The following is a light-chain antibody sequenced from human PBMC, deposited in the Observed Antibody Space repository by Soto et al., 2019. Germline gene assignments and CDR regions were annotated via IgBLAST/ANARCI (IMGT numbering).Light chain of an antibody. V-gene: IGKV1-33*01. CDR3: QHYYDLAPP. CDR2: DAA. CDR1: QDIKNY. J-gene: IGKJ4*01. Sequence: DIQMTQSPSSLSASVGDRVTITCQATQDIKNYLSWYQQKPGKAPKLLIYDAADLETGVPSRFMGSGSGTDFNLTITSLQPDDIARYFCQHYYDLAPPLGGGTKVEIK.